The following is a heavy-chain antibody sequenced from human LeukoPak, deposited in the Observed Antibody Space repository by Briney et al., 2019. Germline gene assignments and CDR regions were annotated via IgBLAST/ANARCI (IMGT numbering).Heavy chain of an antibody. D-gene: IGHD3-10*01. CDR1: GFTFSIYA. Sequence: GGSLRLSCAASGFTFSIYAMSWVRQAPGKGLEWVSTVSGSGHSTFYADSVKGRFTITRDNSKNMLYLQMNSLRAEDTAIYYCARLHYGSGLSDFWGQGTLVTVSS. V-gene: IGHV3-23*01. J-gene: IGHJ4*02. CDR3: ARLHYGSGLSDF. CDR2: VSGSGHST.